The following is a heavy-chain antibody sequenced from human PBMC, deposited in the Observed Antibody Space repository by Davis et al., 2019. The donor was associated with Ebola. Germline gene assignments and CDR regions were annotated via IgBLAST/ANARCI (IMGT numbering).Heavy chain of an antibody. D-gene: IGHD3-10*01. V-gene: IGHV3-21*04. CDR3: ARETYYYGSGSYGYYFDY. Sequence: GGSLRLSCAASGFTFSSYSMNWVRQAPGKGLEWVSSISSSSSCIYYADSVKGRFTISRDNAKNSLYLQMNSLRAEDTAVYYCARETYYYGSGSYGYYFDYWGQGTLVTVSS. CDR1: GFTFSSYS. J-gene: IGHJ4*02. CDR2: ISSSSSCI.